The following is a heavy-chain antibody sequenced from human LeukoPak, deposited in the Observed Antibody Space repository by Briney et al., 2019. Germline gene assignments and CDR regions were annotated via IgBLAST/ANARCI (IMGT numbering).Heavy chain of an antibody. V-gene: IGHV3-7*01. Sequence: GSLRLSCAGSGFSFSGFWMSWVRQAPGKGLEWVANIKEDGSEKYYLDSVKGRFTISRDNAKNSLYLQMNSLRVEDTAMYYCARGGSGYDYWGQGTLVAVSS. CDR2: IKEDGSEK. J-gene: IGHJ4*02. CDR1: GFSFSGFW. D-gene: IGHD3-22*01. CDR3: ARGGSGYDY.